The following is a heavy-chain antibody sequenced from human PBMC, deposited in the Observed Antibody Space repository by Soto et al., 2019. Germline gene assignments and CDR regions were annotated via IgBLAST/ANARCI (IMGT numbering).Heavy chain of an antibody. Sequence: PSDTLSLTCAVYGGSFSGYYWSWIRQPPGKGLEWIGEINHSGSTNYNPSLKSRVTISVDTSKNQFSLKLSSVTAADTAVYYCARLTGKYYYYYYGMDVWGQGTTVTVS. J-gene: IGHJ6*02. V-gene: IGHV4-34*01. CDR1: GGSFSGYY. D-gene: IGHD3-9*01. CDR2: INHSGST. CDR3: ARLTGKYYYYYYGMDV.